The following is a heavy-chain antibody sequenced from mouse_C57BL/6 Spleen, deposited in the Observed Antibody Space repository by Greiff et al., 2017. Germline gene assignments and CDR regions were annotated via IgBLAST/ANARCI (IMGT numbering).Heavy chain of an antibody. D-gene: IGHD6-2*01. CDR1: GFTFSDYY. CDR3: ARDLLRAMDY. J-gene: IGHJ4*01. Sequence: EVKLVESEGGLVQPGSSMKLSCTASGFTFSDYYMAWVRQVPDKGLEWVANINYDGSSTYYLDSLKSRFIISRDNAKNILYLQMSSLKSEDIATYYCARDLLRAMDYWGQGTSVTVSS. CDR2: INYDGSST. V-gene: IGHV5-16*01.